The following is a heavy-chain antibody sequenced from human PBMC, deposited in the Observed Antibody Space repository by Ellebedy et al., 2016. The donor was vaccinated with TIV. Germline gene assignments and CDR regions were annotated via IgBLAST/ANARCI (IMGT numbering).Heavy chain of an antibody. CDR3: ARETYNDVDLKLWGIFDI. CDR1: ELTVTSNY. J-gene: IGHJ3*02. D-gene: IGHD3-10*01. CDR2: IAIDSTT. V-gene: IGHV3-66*01. Sequence: GGSLRLSCAASELTVTSNYMSWVRQAPGKGLEWVSTIAIDSTTYYADSVKGRFTISRDNSKNTLEIQMNRLRAEDTAVYYCARETYNDVDLKLWGIFDIWGQGTMVTVSS.